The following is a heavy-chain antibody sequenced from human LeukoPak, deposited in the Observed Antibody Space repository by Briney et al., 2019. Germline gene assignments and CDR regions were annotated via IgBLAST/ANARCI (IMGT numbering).Heavy chain of an antibody. J-gene: IGHJ4*02. CDR3: ARADILTGYCFDY. Sequence: ASVKVSCKASGYTFTSYYMHCVRQAPGQGLEWMGIINPSGGSTSYAQKLQGRVTMTRDTSTSTVYMELSSLRSEDTAVYYCARADILTGYCFDYWGQGTLVTVSS. V-gene: IGHV1-46*01. CDR2: INPSGGST. CDR1: GYTFTSYY. D-gene: IGHD3-9*01.